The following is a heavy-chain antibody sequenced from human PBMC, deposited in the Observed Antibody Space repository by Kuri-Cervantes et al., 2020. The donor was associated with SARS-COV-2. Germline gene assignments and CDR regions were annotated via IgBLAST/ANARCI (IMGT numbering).Heavy chain of an antibody. D-gene: IGHD3-10*01. CDR2: IYYSGST. Sequence: SCTVSGGSISSGGYYWSWIRQHPGKGLEWIGYIYYSGSTYYNPSLKSRVTISVDTSKNQFSLKLSSVTAADTAVYYCARVGSGYALDFDYWGQGTLVTVSS. V-gene: IGHV4-31*02. CDR3: ARVGSGYALDFDY. J-gene: IGHJ4*02. CDR1: GGSISSGGYY.